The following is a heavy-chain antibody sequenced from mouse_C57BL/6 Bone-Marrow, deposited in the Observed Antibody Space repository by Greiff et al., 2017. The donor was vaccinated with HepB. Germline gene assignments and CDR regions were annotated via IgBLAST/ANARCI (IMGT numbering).Heavy chain of an antibody. Sequence: EVMLVESGPVLVKPGASVKMSCKASGYTFTDYYMNWVKQSHGKSLEWIGVINPYNGGTSYNQKFKGKATLTVDKSSSTAYMELNSLTSEDSAVYYCARWVLLRYRYFDVWGTGTTVTVSS. CDR3: ARWVLLRYRYFDV. CDR2: INPYNGGT. V-gene: IGHV1-19*01. CDR1: GYTFTDYY. D-gene: IGHD1-1*01. J-gene: IGHJ1*03.